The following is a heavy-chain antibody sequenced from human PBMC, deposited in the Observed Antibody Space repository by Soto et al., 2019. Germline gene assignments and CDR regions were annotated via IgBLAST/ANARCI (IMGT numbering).Heavy chain of an antibody. Sequence: TLSLTCTVSGDSISSYYWSWIRQPPGKGLEWIGYIYYSGSTNYNPSLKSRVTISVDTSKNQFSLKLSSVTAAYTAVYYCARRWGRTLDYWGQGTLVPVSS. CDR3: ARRWGRTLDY. CDR2: IYYSGST. J-gene: IGHJ4*02. CDR1: GDSISSYY. V-gene: IGHV4-59*08. D-gene: IGHD7-27*01.